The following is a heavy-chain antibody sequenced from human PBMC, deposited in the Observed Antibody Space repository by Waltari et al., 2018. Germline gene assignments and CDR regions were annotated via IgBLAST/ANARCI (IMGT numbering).Heavy chain of an antibody. CDR3: ARDRDDFNWFDP. Sequence: QVQLVQSGAEVKKPGASVKVSCKASGYTFTSYYMHWVRQAPGQGLEWMGRINPSGGSTSYAQKFQGRVTMTRDTSTSTVYMELSSLRSEDTAVYYWARDRDDFNWFDPWGQGTLVTVSS. J-gene: IGHJ5*02. D-gene: IGHD2-21*02. V-gene: IGHV1-46*01. CDR1: GYTFTSYY. CDR2: INPSGGST.